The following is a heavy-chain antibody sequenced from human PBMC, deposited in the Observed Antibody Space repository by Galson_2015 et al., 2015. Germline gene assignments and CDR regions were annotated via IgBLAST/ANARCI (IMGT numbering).Heavy chain of an antibody. D-gene: IGHD2/OR15-2a*01. CDR1: GYSFTDYA. J-gene: IGHJ4*02. Sequence: SVKVSCKASGYSFTDYAIHWVRQAPGQGLEWMGWINTGNGNTECLQKFQGRVTITRDTSASTAYMELSSLTSEDTAVYYCEILAASTSHWGQGTLVTVSS. CDR2: INTGNGNT. CDR3: EILAASTSH. V-gene: IGHV1-3*04.